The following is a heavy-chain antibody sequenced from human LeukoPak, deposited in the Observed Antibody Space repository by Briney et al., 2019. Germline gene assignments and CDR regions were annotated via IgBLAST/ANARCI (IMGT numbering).Heavy chain of an antibody. CDR1: GYTFTGYY. Sequence: ASVKVSCKASGYTFTGYYMHWVRQAPGQGLEWMGWMNPNSGNTGYAQKFQGRVTMTRNTSISTAYMELSSLRSEDTAVYYCARYGDYSNYFFDYWGQGTLVTVSS. CDR3: ARYGDYSNYFFDY. J-gene: IGHJ4*02. D-gene: IGHD4-11*01. V-gene: IGHV1-8*02. CDR2: MNPNSGNT.